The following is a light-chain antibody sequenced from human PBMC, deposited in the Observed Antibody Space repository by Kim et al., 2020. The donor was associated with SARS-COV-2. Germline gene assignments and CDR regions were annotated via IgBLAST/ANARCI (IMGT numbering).Light chain of an antibody. CDR3: QQHSSYSA. Sequence: LAASVGDRVTIPCRASQSIGNWLAWYQQKPGKAPKLLIYKASTLESGVPLRFSGSGSGTEFTLTISSLQPDDFASYYCQQHSSYSAFGQGTKLEI. CDR1: QSIGNW. CDR2: KAS. J-gene: IGKJ2*01. V-gene: IGKV1-5*03.